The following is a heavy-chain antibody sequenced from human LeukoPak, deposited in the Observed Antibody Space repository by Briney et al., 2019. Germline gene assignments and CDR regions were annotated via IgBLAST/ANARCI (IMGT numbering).Heavy chain of an antibody. CDR1: GGSISSYY. D-gene: IGHD2-21*02. CDR2: IYYSGST. J-gene: IGHJ5*02. CDR3: ARWPYCGGDCFSRAARKGGFDP. V-gene: IGHV4-59*08. Sequence: SETLSLTCTVSGGSISSYYWSWIRQPPGKGLEWIGYIYYSGSTNYNPSLKSRVTISVDTSKNQFSLKLSSVTAADTAVYYCARWPYCGGDCFSRAARKGGFDPWGQGTLVTVSS.